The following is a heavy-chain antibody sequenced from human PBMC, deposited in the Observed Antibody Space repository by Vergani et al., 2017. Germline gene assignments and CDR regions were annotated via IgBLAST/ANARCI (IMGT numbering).Heavy chain of an antibody. CDR3: ARHLHLGDLSLVGLDY. V-gene: IGHV5-51*01. Sequence: EVQLVQSGAEVKTPGESLKISCKGSGYSFTSYWIGWVRQLPGKGLEWMGISYPGDSDTRYSPSFQGQVTISADESISTAYLQWSSLKASDTAMYYCARHLHLGDLSLVGLDYWGQGTLVTVSS. D-gene: IGHD3-16*02. J-gene: IGHJ4*02. CDR2: SYPGDSDT. CDR1: GYSFTSYW.